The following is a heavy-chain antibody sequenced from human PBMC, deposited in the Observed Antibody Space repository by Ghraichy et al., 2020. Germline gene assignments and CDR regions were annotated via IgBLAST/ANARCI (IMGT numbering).Heavy chain of an antibody. CDR1: GFTFSSYA. CDR3: AKVGSPLDFWSGYYTDYYYGMDV. D-gene: IGHD3-3*01. Sequence: GGSLRLSCAASGFTFSSYAMSWVRQAPGKGLEWVSAISGSGGSTYYADSVKGRFTISRDNSKNTLYLQMNSLRAEDTAVYYCAKVGSPLDFWSGYYTDYYYGMDVWGQGTTVTVSS. V-gene: IGHV3-23*01. J-gene: IGHJ6*02. CDR2: ISGSGGST.